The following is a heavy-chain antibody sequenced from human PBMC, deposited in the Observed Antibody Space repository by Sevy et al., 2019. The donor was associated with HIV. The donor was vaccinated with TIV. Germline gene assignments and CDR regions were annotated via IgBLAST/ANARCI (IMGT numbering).Heavy chain of an antibody. CDR1: GYTFTSYA. CDR3: ARGELLLDIDY. Sequence: ASVKVSCKASGYTFTSYAMHWVRQAPGQRLEWMGWINAGNGNTKYSQKFQGRVTITRDTSASTAYMELSSLRSEDTAVYYWARGELLLDIDYWGQGTLVTVSS. J-gene: IGHJ4*02. D-gene: IGHD1-26*01. CDR2: INAGNGNT. V-gene: IGHV1-3*01.